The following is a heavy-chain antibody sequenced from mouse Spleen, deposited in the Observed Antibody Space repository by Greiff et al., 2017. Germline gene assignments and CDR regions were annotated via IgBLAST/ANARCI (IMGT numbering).Heavy chain of an antibody. CDR3: ARWNYYGRDY. CDR1: GYSFTGYY. J-gene: IGHJ4*01. CDR2: INPSTGGT. V-gene: IGHV1-42*01. Sequence: EVQLQQSGPELVKPGASVKISCKASGYSFTGYYMNWVKQSPEKSLEWIGEINPSTGGTTYNQKFKAKATLTVDKSSSTAYMQLKSLTSEDSAVYYCARWNYYGRDYWGQGTSVTVSS.